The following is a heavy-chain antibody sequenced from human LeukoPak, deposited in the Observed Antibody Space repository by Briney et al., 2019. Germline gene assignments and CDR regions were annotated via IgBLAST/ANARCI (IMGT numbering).Heavy chain of an antibody. D-gene: IGHD1-26*01. CDR3: AKPSDSGSYQGRDWFDP. Sequence: PGRSLRLSCAASGFTFSSYGMHWVRQAPGKGLEWVAVISYDGSNKYYADSVKGRFTISRDNSKNTLYLQMNSLRAEDTAVYYCAKPSDSGSYQGRDWFDPWGQGTLVTVSS. J-gene: IGHJ5*02. CDR2: ISYDGSNK. V-gene: IGHV3-30*18. CDR1: GFTFSSYG.